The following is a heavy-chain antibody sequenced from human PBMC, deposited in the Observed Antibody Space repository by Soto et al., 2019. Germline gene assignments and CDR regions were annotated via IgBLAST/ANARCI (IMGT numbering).Heavy chain of an antibody. CDR1: GGSITSYY. D-gene: IGHD3-10*01. V-gene: IGHV4-59*08. CDR3: ASGPGFTSYYYMDV. CDR2: VYHSGNT. Sequence: PSETLSLTCTVSGGSITSYYWSWIRQPPGKGPEWIGYVYHSGNTNYNPSLKSRVTISADTSRNQLSLKLSSVTAADTAVYYCASGPGFTSYYYMDVWGKGTTVTVSS. J-gene: IGHJ6*03.